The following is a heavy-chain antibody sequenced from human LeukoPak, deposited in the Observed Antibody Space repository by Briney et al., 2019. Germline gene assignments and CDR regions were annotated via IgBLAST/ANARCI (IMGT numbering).Heavy chain of an antibody. Sequence: PGGSLRLSCAASGFTYGSYAMSWVRQAPGKGLEWVSAISGSGGSTYYADSVKGRFTISRDNSKNTLYLQMNSLRAEDTAVYYCAKDSTGSYYAYWGQGTLVTVSS. CDR3: AKDSTGSYYAY. J-gene: IGHJ4*02. V-gene: IGHV3-23*01. D-gene: IGHD1-26*01. CDR1: GFTYGSYA. CDR2: ISGSGGST.